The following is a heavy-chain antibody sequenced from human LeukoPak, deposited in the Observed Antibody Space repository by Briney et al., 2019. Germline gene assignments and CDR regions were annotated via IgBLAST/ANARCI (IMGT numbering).Heavy chain of an antibody. CDR2: IYSGGST. CDR3: AKDLGYGWGYYYYGMDV. V-gene: IGHV3-53*01. D-gene: IGHD3-10*01. Sequence: GGSLRLSCAASGITVSSNYMSWVRQAPGKGLEWVSVIYSGGSTYYADSVKGRFTISRDNSKNTLYLQMNSLRAEDTAVYYCAKDLGYGWGYYYYGMDVWGQGTTVTVSS. J-gene: IGHJ6*02. CDR1: GITVSSNY.